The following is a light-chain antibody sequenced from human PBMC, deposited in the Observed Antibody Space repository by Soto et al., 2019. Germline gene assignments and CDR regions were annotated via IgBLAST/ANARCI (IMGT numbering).Light chain of an antibody. Sequence: DIQITHSPSTLSGSVXDRVTLTFLASQTISSWLSCYQQXXXXXXXXXXXXASTLKSGVPSRFSGSGSGTEFTLTISSLQPDDFATYYCQHYNSYSEAFGQGTKVDIK. CDR3: QHYNSYSEA. CDR2: XAS. J-gene: IGKJ1*01. V-gene: IGKV1-5*03. CDR1: QTISSW.